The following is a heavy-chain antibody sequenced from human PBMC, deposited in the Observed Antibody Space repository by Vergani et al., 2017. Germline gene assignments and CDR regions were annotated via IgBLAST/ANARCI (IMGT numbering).Heavy chain of an antibody. CDR1: GGSIRSTFYY. D-gene: IGHD3-9*01. Sequence: QLQLQESDPGLVKPSETLSLTCTVSGGSIRSTFYYWGWIRQPPGKGLEWIGTIYYSGSTYYNPSLKSRVTISVDTSKNQFSLKLNSVTAADTAVYYCARVMYRDEASTGYRLEGMDIWGQGTTVTISS. V-gene: IGHV4-39*02. CDR3: ARVMYRDEASTGYRLEGMDI. J-gene: IGHJ6*02. CDR2: IYYSGST.